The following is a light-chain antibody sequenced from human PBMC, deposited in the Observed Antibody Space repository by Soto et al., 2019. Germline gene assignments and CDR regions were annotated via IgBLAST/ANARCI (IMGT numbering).Light chain of an antibody. CDR3: QQYGSSPT. CDR1: QSVSSSY. CDR2: GAS. J-gene: IGKJ1*01. V-gene: IGKV3-20*01. Sequence: EIVLTQSPGTLSLSPGARAPLSCRASQSVSSSYLAWYQQKPGQAPSLPIYGASSRATGIPDRFSGSGSGTDFTLTISRLEPEDFAVYYCQQYGSSPTFGQGTKVDIK.